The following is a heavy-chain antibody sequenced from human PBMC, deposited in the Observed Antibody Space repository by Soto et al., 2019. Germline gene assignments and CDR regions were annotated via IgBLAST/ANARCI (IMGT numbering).Heavy chain of an antibody. V-gene: IGHV1-18*01. CDR3: ARSQGSSTSLEIYYYYYYGMDV. D-gene: IGHD2-2*01. Sequence: GASVKVSCKASGYTFTSYGISWVRQAPGQGLEWMGRISAYNGNTNYAQKLQGRVTITTDESTSTAYMELSSLRSDDTAVYYCARSQGSSTSLEIYYYYYYGMDVWGQGTTVTSP. CDR2: ISAYNGNT. CDR1: GYTFTSYG. J-gene: IGHJ6*02.